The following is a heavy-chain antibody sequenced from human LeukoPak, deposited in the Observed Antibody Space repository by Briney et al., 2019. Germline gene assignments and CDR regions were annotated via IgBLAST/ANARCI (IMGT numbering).Heavy chain of an antibody. D-gene: IGHD4-11*01. CDR1: GLTFSSYA. CDR2: ISGSGCST. CDR3: AKDTAVTAAFDI. Sequence: AGGSLRLSCAASGLTFSSYAMSWVRQAPGEGLEWVSPISGSGCSTYYAYSVEGRFTSPRNNSKNTLYLQMNSRRAEDTAVYYCAKDTAVTAAFDIWGQGTMVTVSS. V-gene: IGHV3-23*01. J-gene: IGHJ3*02.